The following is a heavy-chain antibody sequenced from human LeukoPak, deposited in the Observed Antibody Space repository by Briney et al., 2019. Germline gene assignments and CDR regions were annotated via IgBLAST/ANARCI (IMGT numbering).Heavy chain of an antibody. CDR1: GFTFSSYG. CDR3: ASTVNIVVVPAAIKNYYYGMDV. J-gene: IGHJ6*02. D-gene: IGHD2-2*01. V-gene: IGHV1-69*13. CDR2: IIPIFGTA. Sequence: SVKVSCKASGFTFSSYGISWVRQAPGQGLEWMGGIIPIFGTANYAQKFQGRVTITADESTSTAYMELSSLRSEDTAVYYCASTVNIVVVPAAIKNYYYGMDVWGQGTTVTVSS.